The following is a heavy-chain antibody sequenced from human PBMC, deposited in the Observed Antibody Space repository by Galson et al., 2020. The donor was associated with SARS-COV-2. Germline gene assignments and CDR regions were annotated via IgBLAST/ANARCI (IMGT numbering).Heavy chain of an antibody. J-gene: IGHJ6*02. D-gene: IGHD5-18*01. V-gene: IGHV4-61*01. Sequence: SETLSLTCTVSGGSVSSGSYYWSWIRQPPGKGLEWIGYIYYSGSTNYNPSLKSRVTISVDTSKNQFSLKLSSVTAADTAVYYCAIIERDTAMDPSGLDYYGMDVWGQGTTVTVSS. CDR1: GGSVSSGSYY. CDR3: AIIERDTAMDPSGLDYYGMDV. CDR2: IYYSGST.